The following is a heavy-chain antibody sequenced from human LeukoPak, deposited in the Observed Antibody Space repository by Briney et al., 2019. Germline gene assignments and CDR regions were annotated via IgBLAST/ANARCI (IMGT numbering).Heavy chain of an antibody. J-gene: IGHJ4*02. CDR1: GFTFSSYG. CDR3: ARDTTAMVTWYFDY. V-gene: IGHV3-33*01. CDR2: IWYDGSNK. Sequence: GGSLRLSCAASGFTFSSYGMHWVRQAPGKGLKWVAVIWYDGSNKYYADSVKGRFTISRDNSKNTLYLQMNSLRAEDTAVYYCARDTTAMVTWYFDYWGQGTLVTVSS. D-gene: IGHD5-18*01.